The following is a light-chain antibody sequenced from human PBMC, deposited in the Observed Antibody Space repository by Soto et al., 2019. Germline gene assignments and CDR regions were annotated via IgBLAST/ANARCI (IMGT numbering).Light chain of an antibody. J-gene: IGLJ2*01. CDR2: EDN. CDR3: QSYHNPKGV. V-gene: IGLV6-57*03. Sequence: NFMLTQPHSVSESPGKTVTISCTRSSGSIANNYVQWYQQRPGSAPTIVIYEDNQRPSGVPDRFSGSIDSSSNSASLTISGLKTEDEADYYCQSYHNPKGVFGGGTKVTVL. CDR1: SGSIANNY.